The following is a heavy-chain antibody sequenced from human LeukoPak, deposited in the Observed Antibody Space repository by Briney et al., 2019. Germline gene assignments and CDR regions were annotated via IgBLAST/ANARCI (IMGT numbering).Heavy chain of an antibody. J-gene: IGHJ5*02. D-gene: IGHD4-17*01. CDR1: GYTFTGYY. V-gene: IGHV1-2*02. CDR3: ARHMTTANNWFDP. CDR2: INPNSGGT. Sequence: ASVKVSCKASGYTFTGYYMHCVRQAPGQGLEWMGWINPNSGGTNYEQKFQGRVIMTRDTSISTAYMELSRLRFDDTAVYYCARHMTTANNWFDPWGQGTLVTVSS.